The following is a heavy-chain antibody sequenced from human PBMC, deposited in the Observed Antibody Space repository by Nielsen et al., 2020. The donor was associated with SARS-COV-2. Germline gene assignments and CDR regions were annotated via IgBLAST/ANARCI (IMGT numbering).Heavy chain of an antibody. CDR3: ARLIVGATRWFDP. CDR2: IYYSGST. Sequence: SETLSLTCTVSAGSISSEIYYWGWIRQPPGKGLEWIGSIYYSGSTYYNPSLKSRVTISVDTSKNQFSLKLSSVTAADTAVYYCARLIVGATRWFDPWGQGTLVTVSS. CDR1: AGSISSEIYY. J-gene: IGHJ5*02. D-gene: IGHD1-26*01. V-gene: IGHV4-39*07.